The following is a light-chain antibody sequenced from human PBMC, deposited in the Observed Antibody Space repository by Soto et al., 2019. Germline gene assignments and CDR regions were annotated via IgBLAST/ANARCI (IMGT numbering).Light chain of an antibody. CDR2: ATS. Sequence: DIPMTQSTSSLSASIGDRVTIACRASQTINTALNWYQQRPGKAPKLLIYATSILQSGVPSRFSGSGFGTNFILTISSLQPEVFATYYCQQSYSAPTFGGGTKVEVK. CDR3: QQSYSAPT. J-gene: IGKJ4*01. CDR1: QTINTA. V-gene: IGKV1-39*01.